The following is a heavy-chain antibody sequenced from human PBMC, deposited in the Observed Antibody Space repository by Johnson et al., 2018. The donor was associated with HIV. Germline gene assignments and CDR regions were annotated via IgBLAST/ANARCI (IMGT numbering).Heavy chain of an antibody. CDR1: GFTFSNYG. CDR3: ARKGDAFDF. Sequence: QVQLVESGGGVVQPGRSLRLSCAASGFTFSNYGMYWVHQAPGTGLEWVALISFDGDNKYYPDSVRGRFTISRDISKNTLYLQMNSLRAEDTAVYYWARKGDAFDFWGQGTKVTVSS. J-gene: IGHJ3*01. CDR2: ISFDGDNK. V-gene: IGHV3-30*03.